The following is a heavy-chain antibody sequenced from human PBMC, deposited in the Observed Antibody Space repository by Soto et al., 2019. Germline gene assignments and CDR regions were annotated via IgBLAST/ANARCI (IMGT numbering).Heavy chain of an antibody. V-gene: IGHV3-23*01. D-gene: IGHD3-10*01. CDR1: GFTFSSYA. CDR2: ISGSGGST. Sequence: PGGSLRLSCAASGFTFSSYAMSWVRQAPGKGLEWVSAISGSGGSTYCADSVKGRFTISRDNSKNTLYLQMNSLRAEDTAVYYCAKEIWLPPVTMVRGQYYYGMDVWGQGTTVTVSS. J-gene: IGHJ6*02. CDR3: AKEIWLPPVTMVRGQYYYGMDV.